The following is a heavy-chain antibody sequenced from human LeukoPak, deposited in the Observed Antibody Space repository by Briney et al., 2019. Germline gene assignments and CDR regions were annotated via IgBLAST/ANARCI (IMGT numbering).Heavy chain of an antibody. Sequence: GASVKVSCKVSGYTLTELSMHWVRQAPGKGLEWMGGFDPEDGETIYAQKFQGRVTMTEDTSTDTAYMELSSLRSEDTAVYYCATGVIAVAGTSPSYYYYYGMDVWGQGTTVTVSS. D-gene: IGHD6-19*01. V-gene: IGHV1-24*01. CDR3: ATGVIAVAGTSPSYYYYYGMDV. CDR1: GYTLTELS. CDR2: FDPEDGET. J-gene: IGHJ6*02.